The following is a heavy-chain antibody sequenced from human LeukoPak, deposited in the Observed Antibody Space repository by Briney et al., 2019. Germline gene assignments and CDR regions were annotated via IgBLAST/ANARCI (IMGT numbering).Heavy chain of an antibody. CDR2: ISYDGSNK. J-gene: IGHJ4*02. V-gene: IGHV3-30-3*01. Sequence: GGSLRLSCAASGFTFSSYAMHWVRQAPGKGLEWVAVISYDGSNKYYADSVKGRFTISRDNAKNSLYLQMNSLRVEDTAVYYCARESDKHYDFWSGYLALDYWGQGTLVTVSS. CDR3: ARESDKHYDFWSGYLALDY. D-gene: IGHD3-3*01. CDR1: GFTFSSYA.